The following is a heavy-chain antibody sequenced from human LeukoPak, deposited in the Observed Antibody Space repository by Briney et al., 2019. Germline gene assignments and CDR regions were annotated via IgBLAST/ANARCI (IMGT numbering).Heavy chain of an antibody. J-gene: IGHJ6*04. V-gene: IGHV3-30*04. CDR1: GFTFSSYA. CDR2: ISYDGSNK. Sequence: GGSLRLSCAASGFTFSSYAMHWVRRAPGKGLEWVAVISYDGSNKYYAGSVKGRFTISRDNSKNTLYLQMNSLRAEDTAVYYCARSAKLPTSNYYYYYGMDVWGKGTTVTVSS. CDR3: ARSAKLPTSNYYYYYGMDV. D-gene: IGHD1-1*01.